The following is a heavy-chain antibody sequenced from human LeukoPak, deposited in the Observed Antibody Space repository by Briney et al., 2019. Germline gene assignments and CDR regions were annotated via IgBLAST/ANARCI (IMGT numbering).Heavy chain of an antibody. CDR1: GGSMSSYY. CDR3: ARGRSGFGGNSDY. V-gene: IGHV4-59*01. CDR2: IYYSGSP. D-gene: IGHD4-23*01. J-gene: IGHJ4*02. Sequence: SETVSLTCNVSGGSMSSYYWNWIRQPPGKGLEWIRYIYYSGSPTYNPSLQSRVTISVDTSKNQFSLKLSSVTAADTAVYYCARGRSGFGGNSDYWGQGTLVTVSS.